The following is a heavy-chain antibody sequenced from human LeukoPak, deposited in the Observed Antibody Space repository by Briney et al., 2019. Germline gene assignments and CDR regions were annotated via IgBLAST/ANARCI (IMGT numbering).Heavy chain of an antibody. D-gene: IGHD3-10*01. CDR3: ASPLRDYYGFTPDY. CDR2: ISYDGSNK. CDR1: GFTFSDYY. V-gene: IGHV3-30-3*01. J-gene: IGHJ4*02. Sequence: PGGSLRLSCAASGFTFSDYYMSWIRQAPGKGLEWVAVISYDGSNKYYADSVKGRFTISRDNSKNTLYLQMNSLRAEDTAVYYCASPLRDYYGFTPDYWGQGTLVTVSS.